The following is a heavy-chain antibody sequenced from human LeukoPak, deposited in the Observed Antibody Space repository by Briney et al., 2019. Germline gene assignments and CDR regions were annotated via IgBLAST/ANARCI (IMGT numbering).Heavy chain of an antibody. Sequence: GASLKVSCKPSGCTFSSYAISWVRQAPGQGLEWMGGIIPIFGTANYAQKFQCRVTITADESTSTAYMDLSSLRSEDTAVYYCARDRDIVVVVAATGYSYAYSMDVWGQGTTVTVSS. V-gene: IGHV1-69*13. J-gene: IGHJ6*02. CDR1: GCTFSSYA. CDR2: IIPIFGTA. CDR3: ARDRDIVVVVAATGYSYAYSMDV. D-gene: IGHD2-15*01.